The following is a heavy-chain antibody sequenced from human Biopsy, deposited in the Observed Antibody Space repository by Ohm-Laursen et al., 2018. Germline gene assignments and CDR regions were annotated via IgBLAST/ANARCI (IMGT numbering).Heavy chain of an antibody. CDR2: VYYTGST. Sequence: GTLSLTCTVSGDSISSYYWSWVRQPPGKGLQWIGYVYYTGSTDYNPSLQSRVTISVDTSKNHFSLRLRSVTPADTAIYYCARDRGYYSDRTVPGYFDLWGRGTLVTVSS. D-gene: IGHD3-22*01. CDR1: GDSISSYY. CDR3: ARDRGYYSDRTVPGYFDL. V-gene: IGHV4-59*01. J-gene: IGHJ2*01.